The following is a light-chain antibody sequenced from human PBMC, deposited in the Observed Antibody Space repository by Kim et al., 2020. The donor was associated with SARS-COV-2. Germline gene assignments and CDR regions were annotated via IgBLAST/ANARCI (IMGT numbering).Light chain of an antibody. CDR2: DAS. CDR3: QQRSNWPPANT. V-gene: IGKV3-11*01. CDR1: QSVSSY. Sequence: SPGERATLSCRASQSVSSYLAWYQQKPGQAPRLLIYDASNRATGIPARFSGSGSGTDFTLTISSLEPEDFAVYYCQQRSNWPPANTFGQGTKLEI. J-gene: IGKJ2*01.